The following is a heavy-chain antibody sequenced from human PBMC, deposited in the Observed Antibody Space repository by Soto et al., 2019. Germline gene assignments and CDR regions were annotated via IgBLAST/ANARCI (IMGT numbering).Heavy chain of an antibody. CDR1: GFTFSTYW. CDR3: ARELCGDVFDNCPRVFDI. CDR2: IKGDGTST. V-gene: IGHV3-74*01. J-gene: IGHJ3*02. Sequence: EVQLVESGGGLVQPGGSLRLSCAASGFTFSTYWMHWLRQVPGKGLVWLSRIKGDGTSTAYADSVKGRFTVSRDNANNTLHLQMACLRVEETAVYYCARELCGDVFDNCPRVFDIWGLGTVVTVSS. D-gene: IGHD2-8*02.